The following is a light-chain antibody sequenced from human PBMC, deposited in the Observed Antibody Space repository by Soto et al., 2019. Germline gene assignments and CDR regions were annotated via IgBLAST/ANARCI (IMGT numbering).Light chain of an antibody. J-gene: IGKJ1*01. CDR3: QQYNNWPPWT. CDR2: GAS. Sequence: RVMTQSPATLSLSPGERATLSCRASQSVSTNVAWYQQKLGQAPRLLIYGASTRATDIPARFSGSGSGTDFTLTISSLQSEDFAVYYCQQYNNWPPWTFGQGTKVEVK. V-gene: IGKV3-15*01. CDR1: QSVSTN.